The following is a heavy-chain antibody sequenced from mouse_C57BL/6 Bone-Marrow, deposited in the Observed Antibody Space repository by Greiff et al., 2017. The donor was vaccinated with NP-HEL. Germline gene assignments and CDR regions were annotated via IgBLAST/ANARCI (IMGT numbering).Heavy chain of an antibody. CDR2: IYPRSGNT. Sequence: VHLVESGAELARPGASVKLSCKASGYTFTSYGISWVKQRTGQGLEWIGEIYPRSGNTYYNEKFKGKATLTADKSSSTAYMELRSLTSEDSAVYFCARESGWAWFAYWGQGTLVTVSA. D-gene: IGHD1-2*01. J-gene: IGHJ3*01. V-gene: IGHV1-81*01. CDR1: GYTFTSYG. CDR3: ARESGWAWFAY.